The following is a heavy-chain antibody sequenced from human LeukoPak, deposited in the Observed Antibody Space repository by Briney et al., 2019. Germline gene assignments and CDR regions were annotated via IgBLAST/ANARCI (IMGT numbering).Heavy chain of an antibody. J-gene: IGHJ6*03. D-gene: IGHD3-10*01. CDR1: GGTFSSYA. CDR2: IIPIFGTA. V-gene: IGHV1-69*13. CDR3: ARNSMVRGVSMAYYYYYYYMDV. Sequence: GASVKVSCKASGGTFSSYAISWVRQAPGQGLEWMGGIIPIFGTANYAQKFQGRVTITADESTSTAYMELSSLRSEDTAVYYCARNSMVRGVSMAYYYYYYYMDVWGKGTTVTVSS.